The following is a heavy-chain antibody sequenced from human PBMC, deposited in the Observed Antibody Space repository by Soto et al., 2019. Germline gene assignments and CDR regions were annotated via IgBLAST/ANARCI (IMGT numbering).Heavy chain of an antibody. D-gene: IGHD3-3*01. J-gene: IGHJ6*02. CDR3: ARLRFLEVYYYGMDV. CDR2: IYYSGST. CDR1: GGSISSYY. V-gene: IGHV4-59*01. Sequence: PXGTLSLTVTVSGGSISSYYGSGIRQPPGKGLEWIGYIYYSGSTNYNPSLKSRVTISVDTSKNQFSLKLSSVTAADTAVYYCARLRFLEVYYYGMDVWGQGTTVTVSS.